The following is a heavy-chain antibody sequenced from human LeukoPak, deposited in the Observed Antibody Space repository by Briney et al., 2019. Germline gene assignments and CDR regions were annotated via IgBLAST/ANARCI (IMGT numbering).Heavy chain of an antibody. CDR2: IYYSGST. D-gene: IGHD3-3*01. CDR3: TSGYYFGSFDY. CDR1: GGSISSGGYY. V-gene: IGHV4-31*09. Sequence: TLSLTCTVSGGSISSGGYYWSWIRQHPGKGLEWIGYIYYSGSTYYNPSLKSRVTMSVDTSKNQFPLKLSSVTAADTAVYYCTSGYYFGSFDYWGQGTQVTVSS. J-gene: IGHJ4*02.